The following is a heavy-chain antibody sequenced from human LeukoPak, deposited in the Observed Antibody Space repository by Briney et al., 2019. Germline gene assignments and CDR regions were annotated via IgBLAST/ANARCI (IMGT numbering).Heavy chain of an antibody. D-gene: IGHD3-22*01. Sequence: GGSLRLSCAASGFTLSTYAMSWVRQTPGKGLEWVAATSSSDAGTYHADSVRGRFTISRDNSKNTLYLQMNSLRAEDTAVYYCARVPPPNSSGYYYVAGGAFNIWGQGTMVTVSS. CDR1: GFTLSTYA. V-gene: IGHV3-23*01. J-gene: IGHJ3*02. CDR2: TSSSDAGT. CDR3: ARVPPPNSSGYYYVAGGAFNI.